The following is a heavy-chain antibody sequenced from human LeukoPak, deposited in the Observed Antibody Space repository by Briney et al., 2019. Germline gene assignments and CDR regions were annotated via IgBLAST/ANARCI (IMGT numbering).Heavy chain of an antibody. CDR3: ASKSKGQYYDFWSGYYIDAFDI. V-gene: IGHV4-38-2*02. CDR2: IYHSGST. Sequence: SETLSLTCTVSGYSISSGYYWGWIRQPPGKGLEWIGSIYHSGSTYYNPSLKSRVTISVDTSKNQFSLKLSSVTAADTAVYYRASKSKGQYYDFWSGYYIDAFDIWGQGTMVTVSS. D-gene: IGHD3-3*01. CDR1: GYSISSGYY. J-gene: IGHJ3*02.